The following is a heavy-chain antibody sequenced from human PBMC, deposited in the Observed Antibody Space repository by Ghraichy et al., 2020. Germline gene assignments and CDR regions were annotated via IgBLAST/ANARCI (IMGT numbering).Heavy chain of an antibody. J-gene: IGHJ6*02. Sequence: ASVKVSCKASGYTFTSYDINWVRQATGQGLEWMGWINPNSGNTGYAQKFQGRVTMTRNTSISTAYMELSSLRSEDTAVYYCARGPPTTYYDILTGSYYYYGMDVWGQGTTVTVSS. CDR2: INPNSGNT. CDR3: ARGPPTTYYDILTGSYYYYGMDV. D-gene: IGHD3-9*01. CDR1: GYTFTSYD. V-gene: IGHV1-8*01.